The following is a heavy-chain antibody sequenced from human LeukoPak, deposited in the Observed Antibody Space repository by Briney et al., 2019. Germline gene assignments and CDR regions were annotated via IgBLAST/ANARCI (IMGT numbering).Heavy chain of an antibody. D-gene: IGHD2-2*02. CDR1: GFIFSNFA. Sequence: GGSLRLSCAASGFIFSNFAMNWVRQAPGKGLEWVAVISYDGSKKYSADSVKGRFTISRDNSRNSLYLHVNSLRPDDTAVYYCATGRDYQLLYSPIDYWGQGTLVTVSS. V-gene: IGHV3-30-3*01. CDR2: ISYDGSKK. J-gene: IGHJ4*02. CDR3: ATGRDYQLLYSPIDY.